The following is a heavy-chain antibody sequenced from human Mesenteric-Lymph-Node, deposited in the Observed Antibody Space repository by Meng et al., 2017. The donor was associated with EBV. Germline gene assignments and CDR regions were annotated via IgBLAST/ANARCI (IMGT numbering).Heavy chain of an antibody. D-gene: IGHD1-26*01. Sequence: LRLQGSGAGLVRPSQTLSLTCAVSGGSIISGGYSWSWIRQAPGKGLEWIGFIYHSGTTYLNPSLRSRVNLSVDTSKNQFSLNLRSVSAADTAIYYCARSAGGDYFDYWGQGTLVTVSS. CDR2: IYHSGTT. V-gene: IGHV4-30-2*01. J-gene: IGHJ4*02. CDR3: ARSAGGDYFDY. CDR1: GGSIISGGYS.